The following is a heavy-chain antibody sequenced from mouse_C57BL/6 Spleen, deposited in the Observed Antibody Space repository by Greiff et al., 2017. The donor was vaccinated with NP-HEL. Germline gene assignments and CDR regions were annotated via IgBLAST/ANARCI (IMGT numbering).Heavy chain of an antibody. CDR1: GFTFSSYT. D-gene: IGHD1-1*01. CDR2: ISGGGGNT. CDR3: ASHYGSSYGWFAY. V-gene: IGHV5-9*01. Sequence: EVKLVESGGGLVKPGGSLKLSCAASGFTFSSYTMSWVRQTPEKRLEWVATISGGGGNTYYPDSVKGRFTISRDNANNTLYLQMSSLRSEDTALYYCASHYGSSYGWFAYWGQGTLVTVSA. J-gene: IGHJ3*01.